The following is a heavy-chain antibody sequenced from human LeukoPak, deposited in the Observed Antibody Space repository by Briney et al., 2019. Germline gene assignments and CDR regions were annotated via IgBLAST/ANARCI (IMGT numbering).Heavy chain of an antibody. J-gene: IGHJ2*01. CDR1: GVTFNSYT. CDR3: ATRTHNSYAEGWYFDL. CDR2: IIPIFGTA. V-gene: IGHV1-69*05. D-gene: IGHD5-18*01. Sequence: SVKVSCKASGVTFNSYTINWVRQAPGQGLEWMGRIIPIFGTANYAQGFQGRVTITTDESTSTAYMELSSLRSEDTAVYYCATRTHNSYAEGWYFDLWGRGALVTVSS.